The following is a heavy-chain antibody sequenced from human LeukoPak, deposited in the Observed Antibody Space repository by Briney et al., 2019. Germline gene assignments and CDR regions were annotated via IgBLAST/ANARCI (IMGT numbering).Heavy chain of an antibody. CDR2: ISSSSSTI. CDR3: ARDRGIAARPLYFDY. V-gene: IGHV3-48*04. D-gene: IGHD6-6*01. CDR1: GFTFSSYS. J-gene: IGHJ4*02. Sequence: PGGSLRLSCAASGFTFSSYSMNWVRQAPGKGLEWVSYISSSSSTIYYADSVKGRFTISRDNAKYSLYLQMNSLRAEDTAVYYCARDRGIAARPLYFDYWGQGTLVTVSS.